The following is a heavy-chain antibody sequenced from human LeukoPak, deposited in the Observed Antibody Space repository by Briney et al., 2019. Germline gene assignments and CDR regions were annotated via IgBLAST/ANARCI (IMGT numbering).Heavy chain of an antibody. Sequence: ASVKVSCKVSGYTLTELSMHWVRQAPGKGLEWMGIINPSGGGTSYAQKFQGRVTMTRDTSTNTVYMELSSLRSEDTAVYFCARATLSDYYFNYWGQGTLVTVSS. J-gene: IGHJ4*02. CDR2: INPSGGGT. CDR1: GYTLTELS. CDR3: ARATLSDYYFNY. V-gene: IGHV1-46*01.